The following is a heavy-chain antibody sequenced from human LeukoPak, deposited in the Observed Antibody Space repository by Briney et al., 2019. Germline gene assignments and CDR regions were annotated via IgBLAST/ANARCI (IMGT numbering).Heavy chain of an antibody. J-gene: IGHJ4*02. D-gene: IGHD5-18*01. V-gene: IGHV1-69*13. CDR3: ARSRIQLAPDFDY. Sequence: SVKVSCKASGGTFSSYAISWVRQAPGQGLEWMGGIIPIFGTANSAQRFQGRVTITADESTSTAYMELSSLRSEDTAVYYCARSRIQLAPDFDYWGQGTLVTVSS. CDR1: GGTFSSYA. CDR2: IIPIFGTA.